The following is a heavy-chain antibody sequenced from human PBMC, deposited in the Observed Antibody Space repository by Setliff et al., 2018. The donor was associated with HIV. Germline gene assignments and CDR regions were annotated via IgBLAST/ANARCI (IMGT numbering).Heavy chain of an antibody. J-gene: IGHJ6*03. V-gene: IGHV4-59*11. CDR2: FYYSGTT. Sequence: SETLSLTCTVSGGSISSHYWSWIRQSPGKGLEWIGFFYYSGTTNYNPSLKSRVTISADTSKNQISLKVKSVTAADTAVYYCARGVVDYDFWSGSGDYYYMDVWGKGTTVTVSS. D-gene: IGHD3-3*01. CDR3: ARGVVDYDFWSGSGDYYYMDV. CDR1: GGSISSHY.